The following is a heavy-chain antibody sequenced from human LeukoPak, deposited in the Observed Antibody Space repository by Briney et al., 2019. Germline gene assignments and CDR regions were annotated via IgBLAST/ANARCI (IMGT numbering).Heavy chain of an antibody. CDR1: GFTFSSYW. J-gene: IGHJ4*02. Sequence: PGGSLRLSCAASGFTFSSYWMSWVRQAPGKGLEWVANIKQDGSEKYYVDSVKGRFTISRDNAKNSLYLQMNSLRAEDTAVYYCASGRFLEWYYFDYWGQGTLVTVSS. V-gene: IGHV3-7*01. CDR3: ASGRFLEWYYFDY. CDR2: IKQDGSEK. D-gene: IGHD3-3*01.